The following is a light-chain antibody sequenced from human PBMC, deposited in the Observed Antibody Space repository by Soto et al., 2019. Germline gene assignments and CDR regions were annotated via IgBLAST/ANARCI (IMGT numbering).Light chain of an antibody. CDR1: YGISSY. Sequence: LFAPTVDIVTLISPSSYGISSYLAWYQQKPGKAPKLLIYDASSLESGVPSRFSGSGCGTEFTITISMLQPYDAEAYCCQQYNCYWTFGQGTKVDIK. V-gene: IGKV1-5*02. J-gene: IGKJ1*01. CDR3: QQYNCYWT. CDR2: DAS.